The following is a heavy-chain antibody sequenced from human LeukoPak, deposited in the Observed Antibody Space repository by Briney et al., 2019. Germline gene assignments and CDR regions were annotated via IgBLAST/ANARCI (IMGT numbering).Heavy chain of an antibody. V-gene: IGHV3-23*01. Sequence: GGSLRLSCAASGFTFSSYTMAWVRQAPGKGLECVSSLSFGGGTIYYADSVKGRFTISRDNSKNTLYLQMNSLRAEDTAVYYCARNKTYYDFWSGYGWAFYYYYGMDVWGQGTTVTVSS. CDR1: GFTFSSYT. J-gene: IGHJ6*02. D-gene: IGHD3-3*01. CDR3: ARNKTYYDFWSGYGWAFYYYYGMDV. CDR2: LSFGGGTI.